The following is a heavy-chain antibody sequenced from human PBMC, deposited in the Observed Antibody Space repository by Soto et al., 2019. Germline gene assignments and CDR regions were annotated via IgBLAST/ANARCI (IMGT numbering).Heavy chain of an antibody. CDR3: ARSNYYYDSSGSSY. CDR2: INHSGST. J-gene: IGHJ4*02. V-gene: IGHV4-34*01. Sequence: PSETLSLTCAVYGGSFSGYYWSWIRQPPGKGLERIGEINHSGSTNYNPSLKSRVTISVDTSKNQFSLKLSSVTAADTAVYYCARSNYYYDSSGSSYWGQGTLVTVSS. D-gene: IGHD3-22*01. CDR1: GGSFSGYY.